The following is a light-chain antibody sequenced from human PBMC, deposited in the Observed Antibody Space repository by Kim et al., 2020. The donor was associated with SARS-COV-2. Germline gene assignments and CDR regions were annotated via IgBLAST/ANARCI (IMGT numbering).Light chain of an antibody. CDR2: EVN. Sequence: QSALTQPPSASGSLGQSVAISCTGTSSDVGGYNYASWYQQHPGKAPKLIIFEVNKRPSGVPDRFSGSKSGNTASLTVSRLQSEDEAEYYCCSYAGRKWVFGGGTKLTVL. J-gene: IGLJ3*02. V-gene: IGLV2-8*01. CDR1: SSDVGGYNY. CDR3: CSYAGRKWV.